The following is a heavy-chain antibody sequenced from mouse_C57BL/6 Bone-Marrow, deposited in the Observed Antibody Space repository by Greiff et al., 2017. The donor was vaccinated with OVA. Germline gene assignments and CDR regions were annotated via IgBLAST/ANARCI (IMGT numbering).Heavy chain of an antibody. CDR1: GYPFTSYT. J-gene: IGHJ3*01. V-gene: IGHV1-4*01. CDR3: AREDCNWFAY. CDR2: INPSSGYT. Sequence: QVQLKQSGAELARPGASVKMSCKASGYPFTSYTMHWVKRRPGQGLEWIGYINPSSGYTKYNQKFKDKATLTADKSSSTAYMQLSSLTSEDSAVYYCAREDCNWFAYWGQGPLVTVSA.